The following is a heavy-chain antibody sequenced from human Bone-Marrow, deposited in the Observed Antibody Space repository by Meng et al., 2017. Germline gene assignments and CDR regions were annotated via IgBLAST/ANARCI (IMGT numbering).Heavy chain of an antibody. V-gene: IGHV4-34*01. CDR3: ARGGYCSGGSCN. CDR2: INHSGST. D-gene: IGHD2-15*01. Sequence: QVQLQQLGAGLLKPSETLSRTCTVYGGSFSGYYWSWIRQPPGKGLEWIGEINHSGSTNYNPSLKSRVTISVDTSKNQFSLKLSSVTAADTAVYYCARGGYCSGGSCNWGQGTLVTVSS. J-gene: IGHJ4*02. CDR1: GGSFSGYY.